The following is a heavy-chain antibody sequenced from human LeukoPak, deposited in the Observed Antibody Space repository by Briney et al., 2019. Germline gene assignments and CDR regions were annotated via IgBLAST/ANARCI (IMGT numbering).Heavy chain of an antibody. CDR1: GYSISSGNY. Sequence: SETLSLTCTVSGYSISSGNYWGWIRQPPGKGLEWIGYIYYSGSTNYNPSLKSRVTISVDTSKNQFSLKLSSVTAADTAVYYCAREAGASNMDVWGKGTTVTISS. CDR2: IYYSGST. V-gene: IGHV4-38-2*02. D-gene: IGHD6-19*01. CDR3: AREAGASNMDV. J-gene: IGHJ6*03.